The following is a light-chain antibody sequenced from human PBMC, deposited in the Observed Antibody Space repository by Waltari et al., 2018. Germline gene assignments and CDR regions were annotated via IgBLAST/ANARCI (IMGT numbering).Light chain of an antibody. CDR2: DVS. CDR1: QRVGTF. CDR3: QQRSNWLT. Sequence: EIVLTQSPATLSLSPGERATLSCRASQRVGTFLAWYQQRPGQPPRLLISDVSKTATGIPARFSGSGAGTDFTRTISSLEPEDVAVYFCQQRSNWLTFGGGTKVEIK. J-gene: IGKJ4*01. V-gene: IGKV3D-11*01.